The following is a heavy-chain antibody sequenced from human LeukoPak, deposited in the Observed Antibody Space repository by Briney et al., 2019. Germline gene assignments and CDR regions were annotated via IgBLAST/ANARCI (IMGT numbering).Heavy chain of an antibody. CDR3: ARERAGIWDSFDY. J-gene: IGHJ4*02. Sequence: GGSLRLSCAASGFTFSSYGMSWVRQAPGKGLEWVSVISGSGGSTYSADSVKGRFTISRGNSKNTLYLQMNSLRAEDTAVYYCARERAGIWDSFDYWGQGTLVTVSS. D-gene: IGHD3-10*01. V-gene: IGHV3-23*01. CDR1: GFTFSSYG. CDR2: ISGSGGST.